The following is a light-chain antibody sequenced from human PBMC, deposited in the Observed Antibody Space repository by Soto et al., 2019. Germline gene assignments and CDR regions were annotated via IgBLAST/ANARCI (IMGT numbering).Light chain of an antibody. J-gene: IGKJ4*01. CDR2: DAS. V-gene: IGKV3-11*01. Sequence: EIVLTQSPATLSLSPGERATLSCRASHSVNNYLAWYQQKPGQAPRLLIYDASNRATGIPARFSGGGSGTDFTLTISSLEPEDFAVYYCQQRSNWPPTFGGGTKVEIK. CDR1: HSVNNY. CDR3: QQRSNWPPT.